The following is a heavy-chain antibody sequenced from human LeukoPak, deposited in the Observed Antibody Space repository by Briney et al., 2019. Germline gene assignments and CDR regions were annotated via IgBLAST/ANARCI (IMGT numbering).Heavy chain of an antibody. CDR3: ASTPDYYDSSGYSDY. J-gene: IGHJ4*02. CDR2: IYYSGST. CDR1: GGSISSGDYY. D-gene: IGHD3-22*01. V-gene: IGHV4-30-4*08. Sequence: SRTLSLTCTVSGGSISSGDYYWSWIRQPPGKGLEWIGYIYYSGSTYYNPSLKSRVTISVDTSKNQFSLKLSSVTAADTTVYYCASTPDYYDSSGYSDYWGQGTLVTVSS.